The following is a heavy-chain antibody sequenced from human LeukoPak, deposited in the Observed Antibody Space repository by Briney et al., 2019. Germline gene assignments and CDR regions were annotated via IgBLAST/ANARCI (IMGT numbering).Heavy chain of an antibody. V-gene: IGHV3-23*01. J-gene: IGHJ4*02. D-gene: IGHD2-2*01. CDR3: AKGAAVIVVPAAIAY. Sequence: ISGSGDSTYYADSVKGRFTISRDNSKNTLYLQMNSLRAEDTAVYYCAKGAAVIVVPAAIAYWGQGTLVTVSS. CDR2: ISGSGDST.